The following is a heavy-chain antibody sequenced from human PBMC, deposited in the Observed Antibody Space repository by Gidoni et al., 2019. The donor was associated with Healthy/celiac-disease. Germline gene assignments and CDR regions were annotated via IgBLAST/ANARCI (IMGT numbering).Heavy chain of an antibody. CDR1: GGSIRRRSYS. CDR3: ARARVLRFLEWLYYFDY. V-gene: IGHV4-61*02. CDR2: IYTSGST. J-gene: IGHJ4*02. Sequence: QVQLQESGPGLVKPSQTLSLTCPVSGGSIRRRSYSWSWLRRPAGKGRGWSGSIYTSGSTNYNPSLKRRVTISVDTSKNQFSLKLSSVTAADTAVYYCARARVLRFLEWLYYFDYWGQGTLVTVSS. D-gene: IGHD3-3*01.